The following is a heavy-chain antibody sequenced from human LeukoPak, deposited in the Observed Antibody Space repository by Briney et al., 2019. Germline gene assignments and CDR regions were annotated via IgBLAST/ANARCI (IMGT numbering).Heavy chain of an antibody. CDR1: GFSLSNYW. D-gene: IGHD3-22*01. V-gene: IGHV3-7*01. J-gene: IGHJ4*02. CDR3: VREPTYYYDSSGYSFGPL. CDR2: IKQDGRDK. Sequence: GGSLRLSCAASGFSLSNYWMNWVRQAPGKGLEWVANIKQDGRDKYYVYSVKGRFTISRDNAKNSLYLQMNSVRAEDTALYYCVREPTYYYDSSGYSFGPLWGQGTLVTVSS.